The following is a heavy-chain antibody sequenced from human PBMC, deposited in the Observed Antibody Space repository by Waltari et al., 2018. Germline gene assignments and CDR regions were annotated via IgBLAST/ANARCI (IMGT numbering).Heavy chain of an antibody. CDR2: DIHSFGRA. D-gene: IGHD3-16*02. CDR3: ARGGSYVWGSYRYTGLFDY. V-gene: IGHV1-69*01. CDR1: GGTFSSYA. Sequence: QVQLVQSGAEVKKPGSSVKVSCKASGGTFSSYAISWVRQAPGQGLEWMGGDIHSFGRARYAQKFQGKGTITADESTSTADMELSSLRSEDTAVYYCARGGSYVWGSYRYTGLFDYWGQGTLVTVSS. J-gene: IGHJ4*02.